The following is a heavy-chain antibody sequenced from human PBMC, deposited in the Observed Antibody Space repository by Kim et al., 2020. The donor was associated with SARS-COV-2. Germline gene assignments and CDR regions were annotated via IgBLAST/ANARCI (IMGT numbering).Heavy chain of an antibody. Sequence: ASVKVSCKASGYTFTSYAMNWVRQAPGQGLEWMGWINTNTGNPTYAQGFTGRFVFSLDTSVSTAYLQISSLKAEDTAVYYCASDNPFLEWRHYGMDVWGQGTTVTVSS. CDR1: GYTFTSYA. CDR2: INTNTGNP. D-gene: IGHD3-3*01. CDR3: ASDNPFLEWRHYGMDV. J-gene: IGHJ6*02. V-gene: IGHV7-4-1*02.